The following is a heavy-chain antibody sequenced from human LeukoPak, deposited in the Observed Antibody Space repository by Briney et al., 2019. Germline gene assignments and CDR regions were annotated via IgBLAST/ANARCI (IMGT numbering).Heavy chain of an antibody. J-gene: IGHJ4*02. CDR1: GFTFSSYE. CDR2: ISSSGSTI. Sequence: PGGSLRLSCAASGFTFSSYEMNWVRQAPGKGLEWVSYISSSGSTIYYADSVKGRFTISRDNAKDSLYLQMNSLRAEDTAVYYCARDIGVGSSGYYGYFDYWGQGTLVTVSS. V-gene: IGHV3-48*03. CDR3: ARDIGVGSSGYYGYFDY. D-gene: IGHD3-22*01.